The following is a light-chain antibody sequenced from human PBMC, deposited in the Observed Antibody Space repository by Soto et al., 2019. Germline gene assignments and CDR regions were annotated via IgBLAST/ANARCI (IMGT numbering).Light chain of an antibody. V-gene: IGKV3-20*01. CDR1: QSVSSSY. Sequence: EIVLTQSPGTLSLSPGERATLSCRASQSVSSSYLAWYQQKPGQAPRLLIHGASSRATGIPDRISGSGSGTDFTLTISRLEPEDFAVYYCQQYGTSPRTFGQGTKVDIK. CDR2: GAS. CDR3: QQYGTSPRT. J-gene: IGKJ1*01.